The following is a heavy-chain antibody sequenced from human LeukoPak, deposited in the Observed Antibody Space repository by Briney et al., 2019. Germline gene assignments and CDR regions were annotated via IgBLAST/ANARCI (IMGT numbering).Heavy chain of an antibody. CDR2: ISGSAGST. J-gene: IGHJ4*02. CDR1: GFIFSTYA. Sequence: GGSLRLTCAASGFIFSTYAMSWVRQTPGKGLEWVSTISGSAGSTNYADSVRGRFTISRDNSKNTLYLQMNSLRAEDTAVYYCAKDASSWRGYYDYWGQGTWSPSPQ. V-gene: IGHV3-23*01. CDR3: AKDASSWRGYYDY. D-gene: IGHD6-13*01.